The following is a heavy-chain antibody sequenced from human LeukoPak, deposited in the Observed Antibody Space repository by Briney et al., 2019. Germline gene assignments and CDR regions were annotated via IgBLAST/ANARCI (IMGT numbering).Heavy chain of an antibody. Sequence: ASVKVSCKTSGYTFTTYPIHWVRQAPGQRLEWMGWINAGSGDTKYSQNFQGRVTINRDTSASTAYMELSSLRSEDTAVYYCARDGDVLWKQESRTQLGLYYFDYWGQGTLVTVSS. CDR1: GYTFTTYP. CDR2: INAGSGDT. J-gene: IGHJ4*02. V-gene: IGHV1-3*01. D-gene: IGHD5-18*01. CDR3: ARDGDVLWKQESRTQLGLYYFDY.